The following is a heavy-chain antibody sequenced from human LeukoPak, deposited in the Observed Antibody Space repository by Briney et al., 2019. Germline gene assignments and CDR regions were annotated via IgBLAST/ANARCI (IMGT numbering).Heavy chain of an antibody. Sequence: GGSLRLSCAASGFTFSDYYMSWIRQAPGKGLEWVSYISSSSSYTNYADSVKGQFTISRDNAKNSLYLQMNSLRAEDTAVYYCASIAVAGSVGYYYYGMDVWGKGTTVTVSS. V-gene: IGHV3-11*06. CDR3: ASIAVAGSVGYYYYGMDV. CDR2: ISSSSSYT. J-gene: IGHJ6*04. CDR1: GFTFSDYY. D-gene: IGHD6-19*01.